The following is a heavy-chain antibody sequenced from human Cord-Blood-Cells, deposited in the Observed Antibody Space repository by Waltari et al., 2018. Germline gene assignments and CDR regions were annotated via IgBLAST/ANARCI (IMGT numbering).Heavy chain of an antibody. CDR3: ARESEAAAGAFDI. CDR2: IWYDGSNN. V-gene: IGHV3-33*01. D-gene: IGHD6-19*01. J-gene: IGHJ3*02. Sequence: QVQLVESGGGVVQPGRSLRLSCAASGLTFGRYGMHRVRQVPGKGLEWVAVIWYDGSNNYYADSVKGRFTISRDNSKNTLYLQMNSLRAEDTAVHYCARESEAAAGAFDIWGQGTMVTVSS. CDR1: GLTFGRYG.